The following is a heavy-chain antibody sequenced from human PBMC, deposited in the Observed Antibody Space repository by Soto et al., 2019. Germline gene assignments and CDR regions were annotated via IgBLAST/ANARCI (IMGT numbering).Heavy chain of an antibody. D-gene: IGHD1-7*01. CDR1: GYTFNNYF. J-gene: IGHJ5*02. V-gene: IGHV1-46*02. CDR3: ARDLVPIWNYVGLAPGAQHWFDP. Sequence: QVQLVQSGAEVRKPGASVKVSCKASGYTFNNYFMHWVRQAPAQGLEWMGVITPSSGSTTYAQRFQGRLTMTRDTSTCSVYMELRSLRSEDTAVYFCARDLVPIWNYVGLAPGAQHWFDPCGQGTLVTVSS. CDR2: ITPSSGST.